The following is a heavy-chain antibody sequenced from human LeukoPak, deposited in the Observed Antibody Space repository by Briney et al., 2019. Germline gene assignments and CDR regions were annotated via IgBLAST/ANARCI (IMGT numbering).Heavy chain of an antibody. CDR1: GGSISSGDYS. J-gene: IGHJ3*02. CDR3: ARHAPDYGGNEGNDAFDI. Sequence: SQTLSLTCTVSGGSISSGDYSWSWIRQPPGKGLEWIGYIYYSGSTYYNPSLKSRVTISVDTSKNQFSLKLSSVTAADTAVYYCARHAPDYGGNEGNDAFDIWGQGTMVTVSS. D-gene: IGHD4-23*01. V-gene: IGHV4-30-4*01. CDR2: IYYSGST.